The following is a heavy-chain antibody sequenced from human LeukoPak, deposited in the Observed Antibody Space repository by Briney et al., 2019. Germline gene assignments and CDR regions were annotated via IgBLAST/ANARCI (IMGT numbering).Heavy chain of an antibody. CDR3: ARLPPNYGSGSWQSIYYYMDV. D-gene: IGHD3-10*01. Sequence: PSETLSLTCAVYGGSFSGYYWSWIRQPPGKGLEWIGEINHSGSTNYNPSLKSRVTISVDTSKNQFSLKLSSVTAADTAVYYCARLPPNYGSGSWQSIYYYMDVWGKGTTVTISS. CDR2: INHSGST. V-gene: IGHV4-34*01. J-gene: IGHJ6*03. CDR1: GGSFSGYY.